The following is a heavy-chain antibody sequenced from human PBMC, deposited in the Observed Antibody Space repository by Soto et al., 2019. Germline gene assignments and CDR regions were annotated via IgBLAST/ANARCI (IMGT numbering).Heavy chain of an antibody. CDR1: GGSISSYY. Sequence: SETLSLTCTVSGGSISSYYWSWIRQPPGKGLEWIGYIYYSGSTNYSPSLKSRVTISVDTSKNQFSLKLSSVTAADTAVYYCARQPLPGIAVAGPYYVDVGGKGTTVTVAS. V-gene: IGHV4-59*08. CDR2: IYYSGST. J-gene: IGHJ6*03. CDR3: ARQPLPGIAVAGPYYVDV. D-gene: IGHD6-19*01.